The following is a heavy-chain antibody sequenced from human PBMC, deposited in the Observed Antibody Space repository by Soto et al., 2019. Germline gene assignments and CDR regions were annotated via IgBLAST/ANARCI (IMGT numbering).Heavy chain of an antibody. CDR1: GFTFSSYA. D-gene: IGHD4-17*01. Sequence: GGSLRLSCAASGFTFSSYAMHWVRQAPGKGLEWVAVISYDGSNKYYADSVKGRFTISRDNSKNTLYLQMNSLRAEDTAVYYCARDISDGDYDTDYWGQGTLVTVSS. CDR2: ISYDGSNK. CDR3: ARDISDGDYDTDY. V-gene: IGHV3-30-3*01. J-gene: IGHJ4*02.